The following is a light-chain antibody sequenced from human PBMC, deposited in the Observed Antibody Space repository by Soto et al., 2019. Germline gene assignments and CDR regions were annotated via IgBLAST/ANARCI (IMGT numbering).Light chain of an antibody. V-gene: IGKV1-9*01. Sequence: DIQLTQSPSFLSASIGDRVTMTCRASQGISNYLAWYQQKPGKAPKLLIYAASTLESGVPSRFSGSGSGTEFTLTINSLQPEDFATYYCQQLNSYLSITFGQGTRLEIK. J-gene: IGKJ5*01. CDR3: QQLNSYLSIT. CDR1: QGISNY. CDR2: AAS.